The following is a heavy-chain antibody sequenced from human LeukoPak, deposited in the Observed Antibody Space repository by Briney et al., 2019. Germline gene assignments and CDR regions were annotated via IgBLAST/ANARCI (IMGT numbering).Heavy chain of an antibody. J-gene: IGHJ4*02. CDR1: GFTFSNYG. D-gene: IGHD6-19*01. Sequence: GGSLRLSCAASGFTFSNYGMTWVRQAPGKGLEWVSSISAYGDSTNYADSVKGRFTISRDNYQNTLYLEVNSLRAEDTALYYCAKSGYRSGEWEYWGQGTLVTVSS. CDR2: ISAYGDST. CDR3: AKSGYRSGEWEY. V-gene: IGHV3-23*01.